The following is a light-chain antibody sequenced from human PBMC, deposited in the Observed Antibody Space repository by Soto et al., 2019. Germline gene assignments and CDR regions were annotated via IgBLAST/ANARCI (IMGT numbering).Light chain of an antibody. CDR3: QQSYSIPLT. J-gene: IGKJ4*01. CDR1: QSISSY. CDR2: GAS. V-gene: IGKV1-39*01. Sequence: IQMTQSPSSLFASVGARVTVTCXSSQSISSYLNWYQQKPGKAPKLLIYGASSLQSGVPSRFSGSGSGTHFTLTISGLQPEDFQTYYCQQSYSIPLTFGGGTKVDI.